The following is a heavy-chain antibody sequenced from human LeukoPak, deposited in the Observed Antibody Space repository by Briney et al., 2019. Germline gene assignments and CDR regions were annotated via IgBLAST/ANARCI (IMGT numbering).Heavy chain of an antibody. D-gene: IGHD3-3*01. V-gene: IGHV4-39*07. J-gene: IGHJ5*02. CDR3: ARDRDYYDFWSGYYEGDWFDP. Sequence: SETLSLTCTVSGGSISSSSYYWGWIRQPPGKGLEWIGCIYYSGSTCYNPSLKSRVTISVDTSKNQFYLKLSSVTAADTAVYYCARDRDYYDFWSGYYEGDWFDPWGQGTLVTVSS. CDR2: IYYSGST. CDR1: GGSISSSSYY.